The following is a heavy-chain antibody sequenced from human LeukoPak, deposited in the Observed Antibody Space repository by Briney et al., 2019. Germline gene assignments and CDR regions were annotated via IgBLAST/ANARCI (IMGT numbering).Heavy chain of an antibody. J-gene: IGHJ4*02. CDR3: ARSGLSRFGF. CDR1: GFLFSNYA. D-gene: IGHD2/OR15-2a*01. V-gene: IGHV3-23*01. CDR2: FSGSGGST. Sequence: PGGSLRLSCEASGFLFSNYAMIWVRQAPGQGQQWVSAFSGSGGSTYYADSVKGRFTISRDNSRNTLYLQMNSLRAEDTAVYYCARSGLSRFGFWGQGTLVTVSS.